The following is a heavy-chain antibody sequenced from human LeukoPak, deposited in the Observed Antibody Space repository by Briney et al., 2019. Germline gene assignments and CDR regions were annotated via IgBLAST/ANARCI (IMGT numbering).Heavy chain of an antibody. V-gene: IGHV3-30*18. CDR3: AKGLSGGGQRGYFDY. CDR2: ISNDGSNK. CDR1: GFIFSTYG. Sequence: PGGSLRLSCAASGFIFSTYGIHWVRQAPGKGLEWVAVISNDGSNKYYADSMKGRFTISRDNSKNTLYLQMNSLRAEDTAVYYCAKGLSGGGQRGYFDYWGQGTLVTVSS. D-gene: IGHD4-23*01. J-gene: IGHJ4*02.